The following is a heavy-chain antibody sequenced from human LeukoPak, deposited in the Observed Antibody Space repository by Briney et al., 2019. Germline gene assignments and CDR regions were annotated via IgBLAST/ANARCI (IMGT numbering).Heavy chain of an antibody. CDR1: GYTFTSYY. Sequence: ASVKVSCKASGYTFTSYYMHWVRQAPGQGLEWMGLINPTGGSTGYAQKFQGRVTMTRDMSTSTDYMELSSLRSEDTAIYYCARDNSVGDNAWWFDPWGQGNLVTVSS. J-gene: IGHJ5*02. V-gene: IGHV1-46*01. D-gene: IGHD1-26*01. CDR3: ARDNSVGDNAWWFDP. CDR2: INPTGGST.